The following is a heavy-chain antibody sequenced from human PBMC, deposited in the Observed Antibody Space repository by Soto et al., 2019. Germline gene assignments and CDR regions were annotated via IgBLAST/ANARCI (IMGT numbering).Heavy chain of an antibody. CDR2: INAGNGVT. Sequence: ASVKVSCKTSGYIFTSYSIHWVRQAPGQRLEWMGWINAGNGVTIYSQKFQGRFTTTRDTSANTAYMELTSLRSGDTAVYYCARSAAYMDVWGQGTTVTVSS. D-gene: IGHD6-13*01. CDR1: GYIFTSYS. V-gene: IGHV1-3*01. J-gene: IGHJ6*02. CDR3: ARSAAYMDV.